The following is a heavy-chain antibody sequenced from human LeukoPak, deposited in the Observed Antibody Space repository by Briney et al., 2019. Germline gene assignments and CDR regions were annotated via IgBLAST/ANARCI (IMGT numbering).Heavy chain of an antibody. CDR2: INQSGST. J-gene: IGHJ5*02. Sequence: SETLSLTCAVYGGSFSGYFWSWVRQPPGKGLEWVGEINQSGSTNYNPSPKSRVTISVDTSKNQFSLKLSSVTAADTAVYYCARGRDLKVANCSSTSCYTLNWFDPWGQGTLVTVSS. CDR3: ARGRDLKVANCSSTSCYTLNWFDP. CDR1: GGSFSGYF. D-gene: IGHD2-2*02. V-gene: IGHV4-34*01.